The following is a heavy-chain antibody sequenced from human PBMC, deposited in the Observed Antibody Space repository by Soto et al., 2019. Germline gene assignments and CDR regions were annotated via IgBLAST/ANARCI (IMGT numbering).Heavy chain of an antibody. CDR3: ARQTYYYDSSGPNWFDP. CDR1: GYSFTSYW. Sequence: GESLKISCKGSGYSFTSYWIGWVRQMPGKGLEWMGIIYPGDSDTRYSPSFQGQVTISADKSTSTAYLQWSSLKASDTAMYYCARQTYYYDSSGPNWFDPWGQGTLVTVSS. V-gene: IGHV5-51*01. CDR2: IYPGDSDT. D-gene: IGHD3-22*01. J-gene: IGHJ5*02.